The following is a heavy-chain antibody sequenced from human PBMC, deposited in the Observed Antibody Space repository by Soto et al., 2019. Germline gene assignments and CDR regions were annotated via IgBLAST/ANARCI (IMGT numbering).Heavy chain of an antibody. CDR1: GFTFSNYG. D-gene: IGHD3-10*01. CDR2: IWYDGSNK. V-gene: IGHV3-33*01. CDR3: ASALETGDY. Sequence: QVQLVESGGGVVQPGRSLRLSCVASGFTFSNYGMHWVRQAPGKGPEWVAVIWYDGSNKDYADSVKGRFNISRDNSRNTLYLQMNSLRAEDTAVYYCASALETGDYWGQGTLVTVSS. J-gene: IGHJ4*02.